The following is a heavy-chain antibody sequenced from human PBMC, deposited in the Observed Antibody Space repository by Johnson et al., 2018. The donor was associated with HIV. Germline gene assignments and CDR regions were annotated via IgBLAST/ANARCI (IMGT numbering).Heavy chain of an antibody. CDR2: INWNGGAT. CDR1: GFSFDDYG. D-gene: IGHD4-17*01. CDR3: AKEGHYVEGAFDI. Sequence: VQLVESGGRVVRPGGSLTLSCAASGFSFDDYGMTWVRQIAGKGLEWVSGINWNGGATGYADSVKGRFTISRDNAKNSLYLQMNSLRAEDTALYYCAKEGHYVEGAFDIWGQGTMVTVSS. J-gene: IGHJ3*02. V-gene: IGHV3-20*04.